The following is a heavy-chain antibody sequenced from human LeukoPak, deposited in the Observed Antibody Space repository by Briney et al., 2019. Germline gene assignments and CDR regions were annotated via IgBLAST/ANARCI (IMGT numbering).Heavy chain of an antibody. V-gene: IGHV1-18*01. Sequence: ASAKVSCKASGYTFTSYGISWVRQAPGQGLEWMGWISAYNGNTNYAQKLQGRVTLTRDTSISTAYMELSSLRSEDTAVYYCARGFLGYDSSDYAFSYYWGQGTLVTVSS. CDR3: ARGFLGYDSSDYAFSYY. CDR1: GYTFTSYG. J-gene: IGHJ4*02. D-gene: IGHD3-22*01. CDR2: ISAYNGNT.